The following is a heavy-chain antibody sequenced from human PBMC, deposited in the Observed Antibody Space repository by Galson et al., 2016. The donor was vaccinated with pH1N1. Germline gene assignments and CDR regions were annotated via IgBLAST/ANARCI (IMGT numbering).Heavy chain of an antibody. Sequence: LSLTCTVSGASVRHSQSYCWSWVRQPPGKGLEWLGYICYTGSSYTGSTYYNPSLKSRISVSVETSKNQFSLKLNSVTAADTAMYFCARVKAGWDLDFFDFWGQGSLVTVSS. J-gene: IGHJ4*02. D-gene: IGHD1-26*01. CDR2: ICYTGSSYTGST. V-gene: IGHV4-30-4*08. CDR1: GASVRHSQSYC. CDR3: ARVKAGWDLDFFDF.